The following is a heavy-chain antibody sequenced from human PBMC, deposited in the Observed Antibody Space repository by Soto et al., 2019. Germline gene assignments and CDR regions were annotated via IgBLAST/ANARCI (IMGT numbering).Heavy chain of an antibody. CDR2: IYYSGST. CDR3: ARDPVRFLDSGAYGMDV. D-gene: IGHD3-3*01. V-gene: IGHV4-61*01. Sequence: SETLSLTCTVSGGSVSSGSYYWSWIRQPPGKGLEWIGYIYYSGSTNYNPSLKSRVTISVDTSKNQFSLKLSSVTAADTAVYYCARDPVRFLDSGAYGMDVWGQGTTVTVSS. J-gene: IGHJ6*02. CDR1: GGSVSSGSYY.